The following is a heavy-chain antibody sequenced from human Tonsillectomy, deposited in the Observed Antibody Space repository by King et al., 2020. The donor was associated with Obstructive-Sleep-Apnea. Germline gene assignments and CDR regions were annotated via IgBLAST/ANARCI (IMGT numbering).Heavy chain of an antibody. CDR2: ISSTGSYI. J-gene: IGHJ4*02. CDR1: GFTFSSYS. Sequence: VQLVESGGGLVKPVGSLRLSCAASGFTFSSYSMNWVRQAPGKGLEWVSSISSTGSYIYYADSVKGRFPISRNNAKNSMYLQMNSLRAEDPAVYYCAGDWADWVIDYWGQGTLVTVSS. CDR3: AGDWADWVIDY. V-gene: IGHV3-21*01. D-gene: IGHD2-21*01.